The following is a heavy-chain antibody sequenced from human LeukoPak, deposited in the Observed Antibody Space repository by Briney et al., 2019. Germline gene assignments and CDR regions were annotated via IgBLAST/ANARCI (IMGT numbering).Heavy chain of an antibody. CDR2: IYYSGST. CDR3: AGVTGRAVYGMDV. Sequence: SETLSLTCTVSGGSISSYYWSWIRQPPGKGLEWIGYIYYSGSTNYNPSLKSRVTISVDRSKNQFSLKLSSVTAADTAVYYCAGVTGRAVYGMDVWGQGTTVTVSS. J-gene: IGHJ6*02. CDR1: GGSISSYY. V-gene: IGHV4-59*12.